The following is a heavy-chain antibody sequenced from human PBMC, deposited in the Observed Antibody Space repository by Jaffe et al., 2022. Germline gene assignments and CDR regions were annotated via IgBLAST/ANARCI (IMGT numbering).Heavy chain of an antibody. Sequence: QVQLVQSGSELKKPGASVKVSCKASGYTFTSYAMNWVRQAPGQGLEWMGWINTNTGNPTYAQGFTGRFVFSLDTSVSTAYLQISSLKAEDTAVYYCARDPDHVVVVALGAFDYWGQGTLVTVSS. V-gene: IGHV7-4-1*02. J-gene: IGHJ4*02. CDR1: GYTFTSYA. CDR2: INTNTGNP. CDR3: ARDPDHVVVVALGAFDY. D-gene: IGHD2-15*01.